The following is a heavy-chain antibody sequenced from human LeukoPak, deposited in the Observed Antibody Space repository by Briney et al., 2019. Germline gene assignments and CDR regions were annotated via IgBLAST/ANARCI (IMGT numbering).Heavy chain of an antibody. CDR2: IIPIFGTA. Sequence: SVKVPCKASGGTFSSYAISWVRQAPGQGLEWMGGIIPIFGTANYAQKFQGRVTITADESTSTAYMELSSLRSEDTAVYYCARTSGYYPRGCLDYWGQGTLVTVSS. V-gene: IGHV1-69*13. CDR1: GGTFSSYA. D-gene: IGHD3-22*01. J-gene: IGHJ4*02. CDR3: ARTSGYYPRGCLDY.